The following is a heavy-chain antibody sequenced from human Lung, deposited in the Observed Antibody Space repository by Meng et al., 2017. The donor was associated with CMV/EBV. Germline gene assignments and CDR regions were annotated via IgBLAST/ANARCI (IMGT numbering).Heavy chain of an antibody. CDR1: GGSIRRSGNY. J-gene: IGHJ4*02. CDR2: IYYSGST. CDR3: ARDSSGYYVLDY. V-gene: IGHV4-31*02. Sequence: VSGGSIRRSGNYWSWFRQHPGKGLEWIGYIYYSGSTYYNPSLESRVTISVERSKNQFSLKLSSVTAADTAVYYCARDSSGYYVLDYWGQGTLVTVSS. D-gene: IGHD3-22*01.